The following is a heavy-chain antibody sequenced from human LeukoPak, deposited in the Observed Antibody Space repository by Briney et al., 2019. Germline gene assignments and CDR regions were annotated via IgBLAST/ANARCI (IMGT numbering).Heavy chain of an antibody. CDR2: IRSKAYGGTT. D-gene: IGHD2-2*01. J-gene: IGHJ6*02. Sequence: PGGSLRLSCTASGFTFGDYAMSWFRQAPGKGLEWVGFIRSKAYGGTTEYAASVKGRFTISRDDSKSIAYLQMNSLKTEDTAVYYCTRDGTLVVPAAILSAYYYYYGMDVWGQGTTVTVSS. CDR3: TRDGTLVVPAAILSAYYYYYGMDV. V-gene: IGHV3-49*03. CDR1: GFTFGDYA.